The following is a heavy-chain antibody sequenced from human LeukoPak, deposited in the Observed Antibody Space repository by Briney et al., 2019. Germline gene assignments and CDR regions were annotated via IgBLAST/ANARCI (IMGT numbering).Heavy chain of an antibody. Sequence: GGSLRLSCAASGFTFSSYGMHWVRQAPGKGLEWVVFIRYGGSNKYYADSVKGRFTISRDNSKNTLYLQMNSLRAEDTAVYYCAKDKRYSYGIFDYWGQGTLVTVSS. CDR3: AKDKRYSYGIFDY. CDR1: GFTFSSYG. J-gene: IGHJ4*02. CDR2: IRYGGSNK. D-gene: IGHD5-18*01. V-gene: IGHV3-30*02.